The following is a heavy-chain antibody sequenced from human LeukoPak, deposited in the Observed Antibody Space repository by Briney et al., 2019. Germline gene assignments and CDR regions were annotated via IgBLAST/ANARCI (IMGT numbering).Heavy chain of an antibody. CDR3: ARGGPDVAMATTIDY. D-gene: IGHD5-24*01. CDR1: GGSISTYY. V-gene: IGHV4-59*01. J-gene: IGHJ4*02. Sequence: SETLSLTCTVSGGSISTYYWSWIRQPPGKGLEWIGYTHHSGSTNYNPSLKGRVTISADTSRNQFSLKLTSVTAADTAVYYCARGGPDVAMATTIDYWGQGTLVTVSS. CDR2: THHSGST.